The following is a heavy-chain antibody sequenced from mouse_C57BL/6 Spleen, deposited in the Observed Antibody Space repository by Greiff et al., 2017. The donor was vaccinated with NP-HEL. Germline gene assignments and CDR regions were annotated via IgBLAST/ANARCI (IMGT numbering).Heavy chain of an antibody. Sequence: VQRVESGPELVKPGASVKISCKASGYAFSSSWMNWVKQRPGKGLEWIGWIYPGNGVTNYNEKFKGKATLTADKSSSTAYMQLRSLTSEDSAVYFCARSCYGSGSWFAYWGQGSTLTVSA. CDR2: IYPGNGVT. CDR1: GYAFSSSW. D-gene: IGHD1-1*01. V-gene: IGHV1-82*01. J-gene: IGHJ2*01. CDR3: ARSCYGSGSWFAY.